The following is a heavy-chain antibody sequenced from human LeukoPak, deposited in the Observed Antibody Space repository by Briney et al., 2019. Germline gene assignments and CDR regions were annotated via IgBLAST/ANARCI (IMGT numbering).Heavy chain of an antibody. D-gene: IGHD1-26*01. CDR1: GFTLSSYE. J-gene: IGHJ6*03. V-gene: IGHV3-48*03. CDR3: AGYGGSYPYYMDV. Sequence: PGGSLRLSCAASGFTLSSYEMNWFRQAPGKGLEWVSYISSSGSTIYYADSVKGRFTISRDNARNSLYLQMNSLRAEDTAVYYCAGYGGSYPYYMDVWGKGTTVTISS. CDR2: ISSSGSTI.